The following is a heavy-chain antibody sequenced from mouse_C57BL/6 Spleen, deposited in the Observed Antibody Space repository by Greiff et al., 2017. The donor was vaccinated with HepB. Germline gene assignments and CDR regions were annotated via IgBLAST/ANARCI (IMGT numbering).Heavy chain of an antibody. V-gene: IGHV1-15*01. D-gene: IGHD1-1*01. CDR2: IDPETGGT. CDR3: TRSSGTVVAPLDY. CDR1: GYTFTDYE. Sequence: VQLQQSGAELVRPGASVTLSCKASGYTFTDYEMHWVKQTPVHGLEWIGAIDPETGGTAYNQKFKGKAILTADKSSSTAYMELRSLTSEDSAVYYCTRSSGTVVAPLDYCGQGTSVTVSS. J-gene: IGHJ4*01.